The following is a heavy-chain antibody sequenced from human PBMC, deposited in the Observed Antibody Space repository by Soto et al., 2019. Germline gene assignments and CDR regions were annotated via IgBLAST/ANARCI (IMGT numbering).Heavy chain of an antibody. V-gene: IGHV3-30-3*01. Sequence: PGGSLRLSCAASGFTFSSYAMHWVRQAPGKGLEWVAAISYDGSNKYYVDSVKGRFTISRDNSKNTLYLQMNSLRAEDTAVYYCARGPSSLTRFGYWGQGTLVTVSS. CDR2: ISYDGSNK. J-gene: IGHJ4*02. CDR3: ARGPSSLTRFGY. CDR1: GFTFSSYA. D-gene: IGHD2-2*01.